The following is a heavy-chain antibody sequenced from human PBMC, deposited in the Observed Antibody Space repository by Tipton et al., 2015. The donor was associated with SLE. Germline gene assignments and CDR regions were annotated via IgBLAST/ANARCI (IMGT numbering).Heavy chain of an antibody. CDR1: GGSFSGYY. J-gene: IGHJ4*02. Sequence: LRPSCAVYGGSFSGYYWSWIRQPPGKGLEWIGEINHSGSTNYNPSLKSRVTISVDTSKNQFSLKLSSVTAADTAVYYCASRGGEDLDYWGQGTLVTVSS. D-gene: IGHD3-16*01. CDR2: INHSGST. CDR3: ASRGGEDLDY. V-gene: IGHV4-34*01.